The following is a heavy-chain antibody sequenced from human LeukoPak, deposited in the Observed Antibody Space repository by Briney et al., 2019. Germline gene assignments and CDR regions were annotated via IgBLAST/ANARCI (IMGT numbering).Heavy chain of an antibody. Sequence: PSETLSLTCTVSGGSISSSSYYWGWIRQPPGKGLEWIGSIYYSGSTYYNPSLKSRVTISVDTSKNQFSLKLSSVTAADTAVYYCARQGTYYYGSGSYVLLNWFHPWGQGTLVTVSS. J-gene: IGHJ5*02. CDR1: GGSISSSSYY. CDR2: IYYSGST. D-gene: IGHD3-10*01. V-gene: IGHV4-39*01. CDR3: ARQGTYYYGSGSYVLLNWFHP.